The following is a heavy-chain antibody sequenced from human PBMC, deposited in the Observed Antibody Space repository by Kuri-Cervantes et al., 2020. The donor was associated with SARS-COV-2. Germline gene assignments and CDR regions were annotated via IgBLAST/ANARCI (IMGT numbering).Heavy chain of an antibody. CDR3: ARDVLLVNGRGFWFDP. CDR1: GYTFTSYY. CDR2: INPSGGST. Sequence: ASVKVSCKASGYTFTSYYMHWVRQAPGQGLEWMGIINPSGGSTSYAQKFQGRVTMTRDTSTSTVYMELRSLRSEDTAVYYCARDVLLVNGRGFWFDPWGQGTLVTDSS. D-gene: IGHD2-8*02. J-gene: IGHJ5*02. V-gene: IGHV1-46*01.